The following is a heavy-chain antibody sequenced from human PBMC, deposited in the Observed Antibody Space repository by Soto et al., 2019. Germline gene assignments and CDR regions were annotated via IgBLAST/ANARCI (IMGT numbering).Heavy chain of an antibody. CDR2: ISHSGST. Sequence: SETLSLTCAVYGGSFSGYYWSWIRQPPGKGLEWIGEISHSGSTNYNPSLKSRVTISVDTSKNQFSLKLSSVTAADTAVYYCARARDVLLWFGELLGYYYYGMDVWGQGTTVTVSS. J-gene: IGHJ6*02. CDR3: ARARDVLLWFGELLGYYYYGMDV. D-gene: IGHD3-10*01. CDR1: GGSFSGYY. V-gene: IGHV4-34*01.